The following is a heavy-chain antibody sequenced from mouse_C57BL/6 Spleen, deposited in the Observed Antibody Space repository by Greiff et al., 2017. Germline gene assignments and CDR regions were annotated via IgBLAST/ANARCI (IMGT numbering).Heavy chain of an antibody. J-gene: IGHJ3*01. CDR1: GYSFTDYN. D-gene: IGHD1-1*01. CDR2: INPNYGTT. CDR3: ARMDYGSRPPFAY. Sequence: VQLKESGPELVKPGASVKISCKASGYSFTDYNMNWVKQSNGKSLEWIGVINPNYGTTSYNQKFKGKATLTVDQSSSTAYMQLNSLTSEDSAVYYCARMDYGSRPPFAYWGQGTLVTVSA. V-gene: IGHV1-39*01.